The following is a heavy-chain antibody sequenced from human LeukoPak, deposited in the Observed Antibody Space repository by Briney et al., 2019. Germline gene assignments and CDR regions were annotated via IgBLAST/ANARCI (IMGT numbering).Heavy chain of an antibody. D-gene: IGHD4-11*01. V-gene: IGHV3-33*01. J-gene: IGHJ6*03. CDR2: IYYDGSNK. CDR3: ARAHYSNGPPYFFYYYMDV. Sequence: GGSLRLSCAASGITFSNYGMHWVRQAPGKGLEWVAVIYYDGSNKYYADSVKGRFIISRDNSKNTLYLQMNSLRAEDTAVYYCARAHYSNGPPYFFYYYMDVWGEGTTVTVSS. CDR1: GITFSNYG.